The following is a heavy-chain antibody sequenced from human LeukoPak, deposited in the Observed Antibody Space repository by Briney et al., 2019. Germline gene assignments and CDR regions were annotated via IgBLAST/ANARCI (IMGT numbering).Heavy chain of an antibody. CDR2: ISTSSSYI. V-gene: IGHV3-21*01. CDR1: RFTFSSYV. D-gene: IGHD1-26*01. J-gene: IGHJ6*03. Sequence: GGSLRLSCAASRFTFSSYVMKWVRQVPGKGLEWVSSISTSSSYIYYADSVKGRFTISRDNARNSLYLQMNSLRAEDTAVYYCARATWDPNYYYYMDVWGKGTTVTISS. CDR3: ARATWDPNYYYYMDV.